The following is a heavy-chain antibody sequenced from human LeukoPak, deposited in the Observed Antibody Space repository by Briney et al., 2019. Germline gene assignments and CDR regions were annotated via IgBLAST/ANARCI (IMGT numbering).Heavy chain of an antibody. V-gene: IGHV3-21*01. CDR2: ISSSSSYI. J-gene: IGHJ6*04. CDR1: GFTFSSYS. CDR3: XELGITMIGGV. D-gene: IGHD3-10*02. Sequence: XXASGFTFSSYSMNWVRQAPGKGLEWVSSISSSSSYIYYADSVRGRFTISRDNAKNSLYPQMNSLRAEDTAVYYCXELGITMIGGVWGKGTTVTISS.